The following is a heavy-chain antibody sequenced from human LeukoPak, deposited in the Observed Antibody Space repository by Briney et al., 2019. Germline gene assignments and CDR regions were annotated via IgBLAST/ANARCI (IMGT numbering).Heavy chain of an antibody. CDR1: GVTFSGSA. J-gene: IGHJ4*02. CDR2: IRSKANSYAT. V-gene: IGHV3-73*01. CDR3: TPDYGDYVSFGY. D-gene: IGHD4-17*01. Sequence: GGSLRLSCAASGVTFSGSAMHWVRQAFGKGLEWVCRIRSKANSYATAYAASVKGRFTISRDDSKNTAYLQMNSLKTEDTAVYYCTPDYGDYVSFGYWGQGTLVTVSS.